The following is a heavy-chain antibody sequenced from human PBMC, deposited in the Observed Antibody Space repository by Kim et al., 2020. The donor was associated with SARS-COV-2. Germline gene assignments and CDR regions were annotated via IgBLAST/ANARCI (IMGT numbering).Heavy chain of an antibody. CDR3: ATESPGNGYFAL. D-gene: IGHD2-8*01. V-gene: IGHV1-18*04. J-gene: IGHJ2*01. Sequence: ASVKVSCKASGYTFTNYGIYWVRQAPGQGLEWMGWVSTKNGNTKYAQKLQGRVTMTTDTSTTTVYMELRRLSSDDTAVYYCATESPGNGYFALWGRGTLVTVFS. CDR1: GYTFTNYG. CDR2: VSTKNGNT.